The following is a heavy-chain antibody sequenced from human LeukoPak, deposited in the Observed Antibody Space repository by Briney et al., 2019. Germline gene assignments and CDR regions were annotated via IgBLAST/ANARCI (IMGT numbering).Heavy chain of an antibody. V-gene: IGHV3-48*04. Sequence: GGSLRLSCAASGFTFRSYSMNWVRQAPGKGLEWVSYISSSSSTIYYADSVKGRFTISRDNAKNSLYLQMNSLRAEDTAVYYCARDGAYCGGDCYIPFDYWGQGTLVTVSS. J-gene: IGHJ4*02. CDR2: ISSSSSTI. D-gene: IGHD2-21*02. CDR1: GFTFRSYS. CDR3: ARDGAYCGGDCYIPFDY.